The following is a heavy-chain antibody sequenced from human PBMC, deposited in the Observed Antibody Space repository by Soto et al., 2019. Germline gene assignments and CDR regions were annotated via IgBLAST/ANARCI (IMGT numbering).Heavy chain of an antibody. Sequence: QVQLQESGPGLVKPSGTLSLTCAVSGHSISSSNWWRWVRHPPEKGLEGIGEIYHSGSTNYNPSLNSQVNISVHTAVPYFSRRRNSGTAADPAVYYCEADSSSDGNWLSPWGPGSLVAVAS. V-gene: IGHV4-4*02. CDR3: EADSSSDGNWLSP. CDR1: GHSISSSNW. J-gene: IGHJ5*02. D-gene: IGHD6-6*01. CDR2: IYHSGST.